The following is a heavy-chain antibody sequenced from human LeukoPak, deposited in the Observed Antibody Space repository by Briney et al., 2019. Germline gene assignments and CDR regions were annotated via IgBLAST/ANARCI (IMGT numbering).Heavy chain of an antibody. CDR1: GYTLTELS. Sequence: ASVKVSCKVSGYTLTELSMHWVRQAPGKGLEWMGGFDPEDGETIYAQKFQGRVTMTEDTSTDTAYMELSSLRSEDTAVYYCASRYCSGGSCYVGDAFDIWGQGTMVTVSS. CDR3: ASRYCSGGSCYVGDAFDI. D-gene: IGHD2-15*01. J-gene: IGHJ3*02. CDR2: FDPEDGET. V-gene: IGHV1-24*01.